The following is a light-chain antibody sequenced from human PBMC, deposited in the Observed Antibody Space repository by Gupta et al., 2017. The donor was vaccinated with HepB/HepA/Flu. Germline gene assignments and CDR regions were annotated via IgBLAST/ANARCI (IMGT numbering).Light chain of an antibody. V-gene: IGKV1-27*01. Sequence: DIQMTLSQSSLSASVGDRVTITCRASQEIRNNLVWYQQKPGKGPEVLIYPASALRTGVPPRFSGSGSGTDFTLTISSLQPEDFPPYNFQNDDRAPRNFGEGTKLETK. J-gene: IGKJ2*01. CDR2: PAS. CDR1: QEIRNN. CDR3: QNDDRAPRN.